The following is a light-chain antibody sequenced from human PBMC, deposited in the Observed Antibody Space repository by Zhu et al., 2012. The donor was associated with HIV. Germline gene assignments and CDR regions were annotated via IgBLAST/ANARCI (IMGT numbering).Light chain of an antibody. Sequence: EIVLTQSPGTLSLPPGETATLSCRTSQVVNSNYLAWYQQKPGQAPRPVIYGASTRAAGIPDRFSGSGSGTDFTLTISRLEPEDFAVYSCQQFGSSPPTFGQGTKVE. J-gene: IGKJ1*01. CDR3: QQFGSSPPT. V-gene: IGKV3-20*01. CDR1: QVVNSNY. CDR2: GAS.